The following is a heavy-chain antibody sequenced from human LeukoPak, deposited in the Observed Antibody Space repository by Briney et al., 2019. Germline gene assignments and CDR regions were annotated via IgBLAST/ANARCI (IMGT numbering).Heavy chain of an antibody. J-gene: IGHJ5*01. CDR3: GRAFPPLRISAAGDS. D-gene: IGHD6-25*01. V-gene: IGHV3-21*01. Sequence: GGSLRLSCTASGLTFSDYDMNWVRQAPGKGLGYVSSISGRSSHIYYGDSVKGRFAISRDNAKNSLYLQMNSLRAEDTAVYYCGRAFPPLRISAAGDSWGQGTLVTVSS. CDR2: ISGRSSHI. CDR1: GLTFSDYD.